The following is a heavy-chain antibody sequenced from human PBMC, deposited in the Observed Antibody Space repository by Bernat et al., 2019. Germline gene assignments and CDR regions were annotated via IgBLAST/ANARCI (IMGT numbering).Heavy chain of an antibody. CDR1: GFTFSSYS. V-gene: IGHV3-21*01. J-gene: IGHJ4*02. CDR3: ARGPDPTVTPDY. CDR2: ISSSSSYI. Sequence: EVQLVESGGGLVKPGGSLRLSCAASGFTFSSYSMNWVRQAPGKGLEWVSSISSSSSYIYYADSVKGRFTISRDNAKNSLYLQMNSLRAEDTAVYYCARGPDPTVTPDYWGQGTLVTVSS. D-gene: IGHD4-17*01.